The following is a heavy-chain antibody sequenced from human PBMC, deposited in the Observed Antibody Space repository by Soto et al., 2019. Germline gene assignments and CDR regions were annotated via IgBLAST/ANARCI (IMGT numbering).Heavy chain of an antibody. Sequence: EVQLVESGGGLVQPGGSLRLSCAASGFTFSSYEMNWVRQAPGKGLEWGSYISSSGSTIYYADSLKGRFTISRDNAKNSLYLQMNSLRAEHTAVYYCPSLTPGYSSTDDYWGQGTLVTVSS. V-gene: IGHV3-48*03. CDR3: PSLTPGYSSTDDY. CDR2: ISSSGSTI. J-gene: IGHJ4*02. CDR1: GFTFSSYE. D-gene: IGHD6-13*01.